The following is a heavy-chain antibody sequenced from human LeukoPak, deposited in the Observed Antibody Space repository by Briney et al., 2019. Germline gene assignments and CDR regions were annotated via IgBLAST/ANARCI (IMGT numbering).Heavy chain of an antibody. CDR1: GFTFSSYA. CDR3: ASWTGIVGATRDFDY. J-gene: IGHJ4*02. CDR2: ISGSGGNR. V-gene: IGHV3-23*01. D-gene: IGHD1-26*01. Sequence: GGSLRLSCAASGFTFSSYAMSWVRQAPGKGLEWVSVISGSGGNRYYADSVKGRFTISRDNSKNTLYLQMNSLRAEDTAVYYCASWTGIVGATRDFDYWGQGTLVTVSS.